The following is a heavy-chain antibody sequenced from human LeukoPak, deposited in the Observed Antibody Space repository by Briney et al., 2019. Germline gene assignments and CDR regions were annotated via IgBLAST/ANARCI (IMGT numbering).Heavy chain of an antibody. CDR3: ARVCSSSSCLFDY. CDR2: IYYSGST. D-gene: IGHD2-2*01. CDR1: GGSISSSSYF. Sequence: KPSETLSHTCTVSGGSISSSSYFWGWIRQPPGKRLQWIGSIYYSGSTYYNPSLKSRVTISVDTSKNHFSLKLSSVTAADTAVYYCARVCSSSSCLFDYWGRGTLVTVSS. J-gene: IGHJ4*02. V-gene: IGHV4-39*02.